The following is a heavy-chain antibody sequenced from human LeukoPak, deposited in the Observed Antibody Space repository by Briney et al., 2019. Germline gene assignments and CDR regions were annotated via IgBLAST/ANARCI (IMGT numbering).Heavy chain of an antibody. CDR3: ARVGYYDSSDTDY. V-gene: IGHV1-2*02. CDR2: INPNSGGT. Sequence: GASVKVSCKASGYTFTSYYMHWVRQAPGQGLEWMGWINPNSGGTNYAQKFQGRVTMTRDTSISTAYMELSRLRSDDTAVYYCARVGYYDSSDTDYWGQGTLVTVSS. D-gene: IGHD3-22*01. CDR1: GYTFTSYY. J-gene: IGHJ4*02.